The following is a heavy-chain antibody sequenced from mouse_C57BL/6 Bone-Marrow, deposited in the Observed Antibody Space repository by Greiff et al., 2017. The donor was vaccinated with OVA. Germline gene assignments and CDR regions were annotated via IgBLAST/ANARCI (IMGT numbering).Heavy chain of an antibody. J-gene: IGHJ1*03. CDR1: GYSITSDY. CDR2: ISYSGST. Sequence: VQLQQSGPGLAKPSQTLSLTCSVTGYSITSDYWNWIRKFPGNKLEYMGYISYSGSTYYNPSLKSRISITRDTSKNQYYLQLNSVTTEDTATYYCARSDYYYGSSYWYFDVWGTGTTVTVSS. D-gene: IGHD1-1*01. V-gene: IGHV3-8*01. CDR3: ARSDYYYGSSYWYFDV.